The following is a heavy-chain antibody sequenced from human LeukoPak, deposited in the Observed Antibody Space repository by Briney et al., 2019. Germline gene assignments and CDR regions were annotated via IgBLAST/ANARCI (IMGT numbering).Heavy chain of an antibody. D-gene: IGHD3-22*01. CDR3: ARNSRWLSSDY. CDR2: IYYSGST. CDR1: GGSISSYY. V-gene: IGHV4-59*01. J-gene: IGHJ4*02. Sequence: PSETLSLTCTVSGGSISSYYWSWIRQPPGKGLEWIGYIYYSGSTNYNPSLKSRVTISVDTSKNQFSLKLSSVTAADTAVYYCARNSRWLSSDYWGQGTLGTGSS.